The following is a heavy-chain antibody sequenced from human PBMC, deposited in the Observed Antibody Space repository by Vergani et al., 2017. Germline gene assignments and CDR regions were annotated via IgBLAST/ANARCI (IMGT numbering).Heavy chain of an antibody. J-gene: IGHJ6*02. CDR3: ATPLRFGSGPPRFFGLDV. Sequence: QVHLVQSGAEVKPPGSSVKVSCKASGGTRSSDAFTWVRQAPGHGLEWRGRIIPVFGTVEYAQRFQGRVVITADDATNTAYMELSGLRSEDTAIYYCATPLRFGSGPPRFFGLDVWGQGTMVNV. CDR2: IIPVFGTV. V-gene: IGHV1-69*13. D-gene: IGHD6-19*01. CDR1: GGTRSSDA.